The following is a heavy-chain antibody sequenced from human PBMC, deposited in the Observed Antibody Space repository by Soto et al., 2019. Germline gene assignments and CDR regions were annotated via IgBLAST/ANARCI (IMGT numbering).Heavy chain of an antibody. CDR2: ISYDGTKK. CDR3: ASPVGDYDPHFDY. CDR1: GFSLSDFA. J-gene: IGHJ4*02. D-gene: IGHD4-17*01. Sequence: QVQLVESGGGVVQPGRSLRLSCAASGFSLSDFAMHWVRQAPGKGLEWVAVISYDGTKKYFADSVKGRFTISRDNSKNTLYLQMNNLRADDTAVYYCASPVGDYDPHFDYWGQGTLVTVSS. V-gene: IGHV3-30-3*01.